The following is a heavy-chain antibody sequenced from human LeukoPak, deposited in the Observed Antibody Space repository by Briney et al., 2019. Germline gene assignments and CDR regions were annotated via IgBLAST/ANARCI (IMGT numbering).Heavy chain of an antibody. V-gene: IGHV3-74*01. CDR2: INSDGSST. Sequence: PRGSLRLSCAASGFTFRNYWMHWVRQAPGKGLVWVSRINSDGSSTTYADSVKGRFTMSRDNAKNTLYLQMNSLRAEDTAVYYCARGGFGIVVVSAIDYWGQGTLVTVSS. D-gene: IGHD2-21*01. CDR1: GFTFRNYW. CDR3: ARGGFGIVVVSAIDY. J-gene: IGHJ4*02.